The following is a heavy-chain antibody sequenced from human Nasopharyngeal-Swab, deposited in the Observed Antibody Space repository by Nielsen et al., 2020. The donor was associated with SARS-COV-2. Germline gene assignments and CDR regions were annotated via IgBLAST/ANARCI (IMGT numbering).Heavy chain of an antibody. Sequence: ASVKVSCKASGYTFTSYYMHWVRQAPGQGLEWMGIINPSGGSTSYAQKFQGRVTMTRDTSTSTVYTELSSLRSEDTAVYYCARDRVAATPFGGPEWSFDYWGQGTLVTVSS. CDR2: INPSGGST. J-gene: IGHJ4*02. CDR1: GYTFTSYY. CDR3: ARDRVAATPFGGPEWSFDY. V-gene: IGHV1-46*01. D-gene: IGHD2-15*01.